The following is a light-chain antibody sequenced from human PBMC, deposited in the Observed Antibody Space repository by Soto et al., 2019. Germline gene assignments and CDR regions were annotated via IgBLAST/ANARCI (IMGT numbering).Light chain of an antibody. CDR1: RAITNH. V-gene: IGKV1-39*01. Sequence: DVQLTQSPSPLSASVGDRVSISCRASRAITNHLNWYQQKPGKAPILLVYAASTLETGVPSRFSGSGSGTHFTLTIDNLQPEDVATYFCQQNYITPLTFGGGTRWISN. CDR3: QQNYITPLT. CDR2: AAS. J-gene: IGKJ4*01.